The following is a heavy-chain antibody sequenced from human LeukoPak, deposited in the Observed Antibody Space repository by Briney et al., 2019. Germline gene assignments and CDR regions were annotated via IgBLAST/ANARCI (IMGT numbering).Heavy chain of an antibody. CDR1: GFTLRNYW. V-gene: IGHV3-74*01. J-gene: IGHJ4*01. D-gene: IGHD6-6*01. CDR2: ISGDGSVT. Sequence: GGSLRLSCTASGFTLRNYWMHWVRQVPGRRLVWVSRISGDGSVTNYADSVQGRFTISRDNAKNILYLQINSLRSEDTAVYYCARYSSSSGGAAYYLDYCGHGTLVTVSS. CDR3: ARYSSSSGGAAYYLDY.